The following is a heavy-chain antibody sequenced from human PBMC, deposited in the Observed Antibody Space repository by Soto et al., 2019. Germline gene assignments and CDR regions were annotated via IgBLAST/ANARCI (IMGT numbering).Heavy chain of an antibody. Sequence: GGSLRLSCAASGFTLSSYGMHWVRKAPGKGLEWVAVISYDGSNKYYADSVKGRFTISSDNSKNTLYLQMNSLRAEDTAVYYCAKDLIKQQLTHYYYYGMDVWGQGTTVTVSS. CDR3: AKDLIKQQLTHYYYYGMDV. V-gene: IGHV3-30*18. CDR1: GFTLSSYG. J-gene: IGHJ6*02. CDR2: ISYDGSNK. D-gene: IGHD6-13*01.